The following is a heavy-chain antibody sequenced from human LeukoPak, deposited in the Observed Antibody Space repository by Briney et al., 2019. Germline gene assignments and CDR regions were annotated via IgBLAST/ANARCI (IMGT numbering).Heavy chain of an antibody. CDR2: ISHDGSNK. D-gene: IGHD3-10*01. V-gene: IGHV3-30*04. CDR1: GFTFSTYA. CDR3: AKDPVLLWFGELLSALYYYYMDV. Sequence: GGSLRLSCAASGFTFSTYAIHWVRQAPGKGLEWVAFISHDGSNKYYADSVKGRFTISRDNSKNTLYLQMNSLRAEDTAVYYCAKDPVLLWFGELLSALYYYYMDVWGKGTTVTISS. J-gene: IGHJ6*03.